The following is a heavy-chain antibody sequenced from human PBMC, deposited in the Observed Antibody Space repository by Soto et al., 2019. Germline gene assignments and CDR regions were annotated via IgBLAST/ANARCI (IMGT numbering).Heavy chain of an antibody. CDR2: IFSADNT. CDR1: GFTVSSNY. J-gene: IGHJ4*02. CDR3: AITGAGYYIV. Sequence: GGSLRLSXAASGFTVSSNYLSWVRQAPGKGLEWVSVIFSADNTHYADSVKGRFTISRDNSKNTVFLQMNSLRAEDTAVYYCAITGAGYYIVWGQGTPVTVSS. D-gene: IGHD3-3*01. V-gene: IGHV3-53*01.